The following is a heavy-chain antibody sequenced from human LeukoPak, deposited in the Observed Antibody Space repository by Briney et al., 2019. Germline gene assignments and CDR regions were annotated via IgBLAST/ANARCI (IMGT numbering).Heavy chain of an antibody. CDR3: ARGSLAYYYDSSGYFDY. J-gene: IGHJ4*02. CDR2: ISAYNGNT. Sequence: ASVKVSCKASGYTFTSYGISWVRQAPGQGLEWMGRISAYNGNTNYAQKLQGRATMTTDTSTSTAYMELRSLRSDDTAVYYCARGSLAYYYDSSGYFDYWGQGTLVTVSS. D-gene: IGHD3-22*01. V-gene: IGHV1-18*01. CDR1: GYTFTSYG.